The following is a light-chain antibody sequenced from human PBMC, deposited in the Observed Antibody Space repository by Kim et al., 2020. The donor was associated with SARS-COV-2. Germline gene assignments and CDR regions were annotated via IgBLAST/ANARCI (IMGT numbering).Light chain of an antibody. Sequence: SYELTQPPSVSVSPGQTASITCSGDKLGDKYAYWYQQKPGQSPVVVSYQDNKRPSGIPERFSGSNSGNTATLTISGTQAMDEADYYCQAWDSRSYVVFGGGTQLTVL. CDR3: QAWDSRSYVV. V-gene: IGLV3-1*01. CDR1: KLGDKY. J-gene: IGLJ2*01. CDR2: QDN.